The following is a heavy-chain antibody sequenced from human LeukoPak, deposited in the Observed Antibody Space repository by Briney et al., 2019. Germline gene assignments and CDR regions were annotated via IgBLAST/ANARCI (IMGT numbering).Heavy chain of an antibody. CDR1: GFIFSSYG. J-gene: IGHJ4*02. CDR2: ISYDGSNK. V-gene: IGHV3-30*03. CDR3: ARERGSYYDILAGSHFDY. D-gene: IGHD3-9*01. Sequence: GGSLRLSCAASGFIFSSYGMHWVRQAPGKGLEWVAVISYDGSNKYYADSVKGRFTISRDNSKNTLYLQMNSLRAEDTAVYYCARERGSYYDILAGSHFDYWGQGTLVTVSS.